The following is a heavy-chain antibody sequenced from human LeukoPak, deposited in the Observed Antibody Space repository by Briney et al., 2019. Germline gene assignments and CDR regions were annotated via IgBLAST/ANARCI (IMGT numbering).Heavy chain of an antibody. CDR2: IYYSGST. CDR3: ARDGVLGGLFVWDY. D-gene: IGHD3-16*01. J-gene: IGHJ4*02. V-gene: IGHV4-61*01. Sequence: SETLSLTCTVSGGSVSNSSYYWGWIRQPPGKGLEWIGNIYYSGSTNYNPSLKSRVTISVDTSKNQFSLKLSSVTAADTAVYYCARDGVLGGLFVWDYWGQGTLVTVSS. CDR1: GGSVSNSSYY.